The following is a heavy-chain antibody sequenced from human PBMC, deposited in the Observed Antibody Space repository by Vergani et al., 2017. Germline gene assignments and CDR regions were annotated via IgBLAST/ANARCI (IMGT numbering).Heavy chain of an antibody. CDR2: ISGSGGST. Sequence: EVQLLESGGGLVQPGGSLRLSCAASGFTFSSYAMSWVRQAPGKGLEWVSAISGSGGSTYYADAVKGRFTLSRDNSKNTLYLQMNSLRAEDTAVYYCAKDLRDYGDYAHWGQGTLVTVSS. CDR3: AKDLRDYGDYAH. J-gene: IGHJ4*02. V-gene: IGHV3-23*01. CDR1: GFTFSSYA. D-gene: IGHD4-17*01.